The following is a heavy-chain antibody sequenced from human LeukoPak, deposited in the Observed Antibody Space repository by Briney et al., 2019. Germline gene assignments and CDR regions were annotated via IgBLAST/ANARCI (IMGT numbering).Heavy chain of an antibody. CDR3: ASSGGGATEGLYVDY. V-gene: IGHV1-2*02. CDR1: GYTFTGYY. D-gene: IGHD1-26*01. J-gene: IGHJ4*02. Sequence: ASVKVSCKASGYTFTGYYMHWVRQAPGQGLEWMGWINPNSGGTNYAQKFQGRVTMTRDTSISTAYMELSSLRSEDTAVYYCASSGGGATEGLYVDYWGQGTLVTVSS. CDR2: INPNSGGT.